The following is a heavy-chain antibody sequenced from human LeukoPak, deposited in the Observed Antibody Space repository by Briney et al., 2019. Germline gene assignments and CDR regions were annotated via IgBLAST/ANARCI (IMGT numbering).Heavy chain of an antibody. V-gene: IGHV4-38-2*02. D-gene: IGHD2-15*01. Sequence: SETLSLTCSISGYSISSGYFWGWIRQPPGKGLEWIGNIHHDGITYYNPSLKSRVTISLDPSKSQFSLRLTSVTAADTAVYYCARTVVAATIDGFQIWGQGTMVTVSS. J-gene: IGHJ3*02. CDR3: ARTVVAATIDGFQI. CDR2: IHHDGIT. CDR1: GYSISSGYF.